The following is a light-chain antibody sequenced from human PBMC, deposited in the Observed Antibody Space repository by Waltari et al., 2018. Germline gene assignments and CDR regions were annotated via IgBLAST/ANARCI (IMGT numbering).Light chain of an antibody. Sequence: DIQMTQSPSTVSASVGDTVTIPCRASQSVSTRWAWYQQTPGKVPQLLIYKASRLETGVPSRFSGGGSGTEFSLTISNLQPEDFATYYCQQYESSPFTFGQGTKLEI. V-gene: IGKV1-5*03. J-gene: IGKJ2*01. CDR3: QQYESSPFT. CDR1: QSVSTR. CDR2: KAS.